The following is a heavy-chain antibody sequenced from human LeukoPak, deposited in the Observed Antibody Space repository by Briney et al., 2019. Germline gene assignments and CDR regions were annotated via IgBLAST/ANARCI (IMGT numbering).Heavy chain of an antibody. CDR3: ARQRRYYGSGSLLMDV. CDR1: GGSISRSGYS. V-gene: IGHV4-30-4*07. D-gene: IGHD3-10*01. J-gene: IGHJ6*04. CDR2: IYYTGST. Sequence: SETLSLTCAVSGGSISRSGYSWSWIRQPPGKGLDWIAYIYYTGSTYYNPSLKSRVTISLDTSKNQFSLKLSSVTAADTAVYYCARQRRYYGSGSLLMDVWGKGTTVTISS.